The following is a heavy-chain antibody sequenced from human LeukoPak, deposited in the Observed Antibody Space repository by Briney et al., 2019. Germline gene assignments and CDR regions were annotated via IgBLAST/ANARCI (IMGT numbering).Heavy chain of an antibody. J-gene: IGHJ4*01. Sequence: KPSETLSLTCTVSGGSISSHYWSWIRQPPGKGLEWIGYIYYSGSTNYNPSLKSRVTISVDTSENQFSLKLSSVTAADTAVYYCARDRSEFDYCGHGTLVTVSS. V-gene: IGHV4-59*11. CDR2: IYYSGST. CDR1: GGSISSHY. CDR3: ARDRSEFDY.